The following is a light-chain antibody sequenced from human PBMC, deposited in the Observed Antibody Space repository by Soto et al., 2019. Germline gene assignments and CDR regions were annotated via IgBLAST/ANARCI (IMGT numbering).Light chain of an antibody. J-gene: IGKJ1*01. V-gene: IGKV1-5*01. CDR2: DAS. Sequence: DVQMTQSAAALSASVGYSVTSTLRASQSISHWLAWYQQKPGKAPKFLIYDASSLESGVPSRFSGSGSGTEFTLTISSLQPDDFATYYCQQYDSVLGTFGPGTKVDIK. CDR1: QSISHW. CDR3: QQYDSVLGT.